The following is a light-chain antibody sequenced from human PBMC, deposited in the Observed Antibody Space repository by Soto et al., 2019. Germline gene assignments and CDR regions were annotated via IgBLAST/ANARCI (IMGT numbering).Light chain of an antibody. V-gene: IGLV2-8*01. J-gene: IGLJ2*01. Sequence: QSALTQPPSASGSPGQSVTISCTGTSSDVGDYNYVSWYQQHPGKAPKLMIYEVSKRPSGVPDRFSRSKSGNTASLTVSGLQAEDEADYYCSSYAGSNNLVFGGGTKLTVL. CDR2: EVS. CDR1: SSDVGDYNY. CDR3: SSYAGSNNLV.